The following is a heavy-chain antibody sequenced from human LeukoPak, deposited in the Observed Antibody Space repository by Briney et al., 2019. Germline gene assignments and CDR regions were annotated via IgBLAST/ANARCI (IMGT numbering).Heavy chain of an antibody. D-gene: IGHD3-22*01. V-gene: IGHV1-2*02. CDR2: INPNSGGT. CDR3: ARVDYDSSGYYPRWGFDY. Sequence: ASVKVSCKASGYTFTGYYMHWVRQAPGQGLEWMGWINPNSGGTNYAQKFQGRVTMTRDTSISTAYMELSRLRSDDTAVYYCARVDYDSSGYYPRWGFDYWGQGTLVTVSS. J-gene: IGHJ4*02. CDR1: GYTFTGYY.